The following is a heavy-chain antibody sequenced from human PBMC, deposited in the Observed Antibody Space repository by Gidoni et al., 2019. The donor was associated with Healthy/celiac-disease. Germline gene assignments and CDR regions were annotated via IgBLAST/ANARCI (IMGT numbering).Heavy chain of an antibody. CDR2: ISGSGGST. J-gene: IGHJ3*02. CDR3: AKVYKNSSWYFDAFDI. Sequence: EVQLLESGGGLVQPGGSLRLSCAASGFTFSSYAMSWVRQAPGKGLEWVSAISGSGGSTYYADSVKGRFTISRDNSKNTLYLQMNSLRAEDTAVYYCAKVYKNSSWYFDAFDIWGQGTMVTVSS. V-gene: IGHV3-23*01. CDR1: GFTFSSYA. D-gene: IGHD6-13*01.